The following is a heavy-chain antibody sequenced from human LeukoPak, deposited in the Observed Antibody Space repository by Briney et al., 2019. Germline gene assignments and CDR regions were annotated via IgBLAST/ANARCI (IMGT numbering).Heavy chain of an antibody. Sequence: GGSLRLSCAASGFTFSNYGMHWVRQAPGKGLEWVAVIWSDGSIKYYADSVKGRFTISRDNSRNTLYLQMNSLRAEDTAVYYCARGPIAVADAPSIYQHWGQGTLVTVSS. V-gene: IGHV3-33*01. J-gene: IGHJ1*01. CDR2: IWSDGSIK. D-gene: IGHD6-19*01. CDR3: ARGPIAVADAPSIYQH. CDR1: GFTFSNYG.